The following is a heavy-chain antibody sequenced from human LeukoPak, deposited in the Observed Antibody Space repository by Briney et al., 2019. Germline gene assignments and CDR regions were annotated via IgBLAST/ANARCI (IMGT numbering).Heavy chain of an antibody. CDR1: GGSISSGDYY. D-gene: IGHD5-18*01. CDR2: IYYSGST. J-gene: IGHJ4*02. V-gene: IGHV4-30-4*01. Sequence: SETLSLICTVSGGSISSGDYYWSWIRQPPGKGLEWIGYIYYSGSTYYNPSLKSRVTISVDTSKNQFSLKLSSVTAADTAVYYCARDQLGTSSYVWGQGTLVTVSS. CDR3: ARDQLGTSSYV.